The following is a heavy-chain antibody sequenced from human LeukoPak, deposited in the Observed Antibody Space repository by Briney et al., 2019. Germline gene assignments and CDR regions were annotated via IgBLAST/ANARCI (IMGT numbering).Heavy chain of an antibody. V-gene: IGHV3-7*01. CDR1: GFTFSSYW. CDR3: ARDLGQRLYCTNGVCDNWFDP. D-gene: IGHD2-8*01. Sequence: GGSLRLSCAASGFTFSSYWMSWVRQAPGKGLEWVANIKQDGSEKYYVDSVKGRFTISGDNAKNSLYLQMNSLRAEDTAVYYCARDLGQRLYCTNGVCDNWFDPWGQGTLVTVSS. J-gene: IGHJ5*02. CDR2: IKQDGSEK.